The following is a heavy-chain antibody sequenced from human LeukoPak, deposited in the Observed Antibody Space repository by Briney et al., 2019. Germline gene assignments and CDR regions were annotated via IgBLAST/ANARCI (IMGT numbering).Heavy chain of an antibody. CDR3: ARGYCSSTSCYMFEVSPHLFDP. Sequence: SETLSLTCTVSGGSVSSGSYYWSWIRQPPGKGLEWIGYIYYSGSTNYNPSLKSRATISVDTSKNQFSLKLSAVTAADTAVYYCARGYCSSTSCYMFEVSPHLFDPWGQGTLVTVSS. D-gene: IGHD2-2*02. CDR1: GGSVSSGSYY. J-gene: IGHJ5*02. CDR2: IYYSGST. V-gene: IGHV4-61*01.